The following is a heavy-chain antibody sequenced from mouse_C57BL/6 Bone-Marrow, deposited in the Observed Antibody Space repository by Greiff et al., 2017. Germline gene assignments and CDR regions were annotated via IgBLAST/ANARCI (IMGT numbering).Heavy chain of an antibody. CDR2: IYPGDGDT. CDR3: ARDGYDRFAY. J-gene: IGHJ3*01. CDR1: GYAFISSW. V-gene: IGHV1-82*01. D-gene: IGHD2-2*01. Sequence: VQLQQSGPELVKPGASVKISCKASGYAFISSWMNWVKQRPGKGLEWIGRIYPGDGDTNYNGKFKGKATLTADKSSSTAYMQRSSLTSEDSAVYFCARDGYDRFAYWGQGTLVTVSA.